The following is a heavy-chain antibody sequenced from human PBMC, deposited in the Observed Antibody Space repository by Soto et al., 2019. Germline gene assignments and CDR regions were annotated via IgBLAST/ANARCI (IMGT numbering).Heavy chain of an antibody. CDR1: GFSFSSYG. D-gene: IGHD6-19*01. V-gene: IGHV3-33*01. J-gene: IGHJ4*02. CDR2: IWYDGSNK. CDR3: ARESVAVAGTDFDY. Sequence: QVQLVESGGGVVQSGRSLRLSCAASGFSFSSYGMHWVRQAPGKGLELVAVIWYDGSNKYYADSVKGRFTISRDNSMYTLYLQMNSLRAEDTAVYYCARESVAVAGTDFDYWGQGTLVTVSS.